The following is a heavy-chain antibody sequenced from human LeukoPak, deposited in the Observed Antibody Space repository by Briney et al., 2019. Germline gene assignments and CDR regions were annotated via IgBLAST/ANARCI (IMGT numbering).Heavy chain of an antibody. J-gene: IGHJ6*02. Sequence: ASVKVSCKASGYTFTSYDINWVRQATGQGLEWMGWMNPNSGNTGYAQKSQGRVTMTRNTSISTAYMELSSLRSEDTAVYYCARVACTGNNCRPYSYYPMDVWGQGTTVTVSS. CDR2: MNPNSGNT. V-gene: IGHV1-8*01. D-gene: IGHD2-8*02. CDR1: GYTFTSYD. CDR3: ARVACTGNNCRPYSYYPMDV.